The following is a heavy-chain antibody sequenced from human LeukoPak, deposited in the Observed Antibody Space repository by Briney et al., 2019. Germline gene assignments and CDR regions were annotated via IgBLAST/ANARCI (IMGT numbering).Heavy chain of an antibody. CDR2: IWHDGSNK. V-gene: IGHV3-33*01. CDR1: GFTFSSYG. D-gene: IGHD2-15*01. J-gene: IGHJ5*02. CDR3: AREYCSGGSCYWFDP. Sequence: PGGSLRLSCAASGFTFSSYGMHWVRQAPGKGLEWVAAIWHDGSNKYYADSVKGRFTISRDNSKSTLYLQMNSLRAEDTAVYYCAREYCSGGSCYWFDPWGPGTLVTVSS.